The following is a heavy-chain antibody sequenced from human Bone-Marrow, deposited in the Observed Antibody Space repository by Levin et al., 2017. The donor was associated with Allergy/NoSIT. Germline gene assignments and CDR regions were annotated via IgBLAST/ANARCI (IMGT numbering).Heavy chain of an antibody. V-gene: IGHV3-23*01. Sequence: GGSLRLSCAASGFTFSSYAMSWVRQAPGKGLEWVSAISGSGGSTYYADSVKGRFTISRDNSKNTLYLQMNSLRAEDTAVYYCAKCRGGDRGSSSFYFDYWGQGTLVTVSS. CDR3: AKCRGGDRGSSSFYFDY. CDR1: GFTFSSYA. CDR2: ISGSGGST. J-gene: IGHJ4*02. D-gene: IGHD6-6*01.